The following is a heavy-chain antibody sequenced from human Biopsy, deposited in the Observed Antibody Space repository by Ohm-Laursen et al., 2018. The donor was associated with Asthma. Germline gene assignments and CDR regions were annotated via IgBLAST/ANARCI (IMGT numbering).Heavy chain of an antibody. CDR3: ARGPNYHGSGRAPIGMDV. CDR1: GGSINIGDYY. V-gene: IGHV4-31*03. CDR2: IYYSGST. D-gene: IGHD3-10*01. J-gene: IGHJ6*02. Sequence: TLSLTCTVSGGSINIGDYYWSWIRQHPVKGLEWIGYIYYSGSTYYNPSLKSRVSIPLDTSKNQFSLSLTSVTAADTAVYYCARGPNYHGSGRAPIGMDVWGQGTTVTVSS.